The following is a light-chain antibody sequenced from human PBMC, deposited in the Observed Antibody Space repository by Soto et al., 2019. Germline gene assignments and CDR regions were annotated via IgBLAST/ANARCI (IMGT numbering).Light chain of an antibody. Sequence: EIVMTQSPATLSVSPGESATLSCRASQNINSDLAWYVQTPGQAPRRVIYGASTWGTDVPPRFTGSGSGTEFTLAICALQSEDFAVDYGQQYYSWPFTFSQVTRL. CDR2: GAS. CDR3: QQYYSWPFT. V-gene: IGKV3D-15*01. CDR1: QNINSD. J-gene: IGKJ5*01.